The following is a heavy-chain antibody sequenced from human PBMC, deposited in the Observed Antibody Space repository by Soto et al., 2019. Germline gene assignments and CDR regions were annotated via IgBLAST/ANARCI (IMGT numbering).Heavy chain of an antibody. CDR1: GGSFSCYY. D-gene: IGHD4-17*01. Sequence: SETLSLTCAVHGGSFSCYYWSWIRQPPGKGLEWIGEINHSGSTNYNPSLKSRVTISVDTSKNQFSLKLSSATAADTAVYYCARLEDGDPFDYWGQGTLVTVSS. J-gene: IGHJ4*02. CDR2: INHSGST. V-gene: IGHV4-34*01. CDR3: ARLEDGDPFDY.